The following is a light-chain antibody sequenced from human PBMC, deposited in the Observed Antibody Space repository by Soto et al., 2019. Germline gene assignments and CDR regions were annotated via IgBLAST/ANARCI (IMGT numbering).Light chain of an antibody. CDR2: AVS. CDR3: CSFAGSYTFWV. V-gene: IGLV2-11*01. J-gene: IGLJ3*02. CDR1: SSDVGDYNY. Sequence: QSALTQPRSVSGSPGQSVTISCTGTSSDVGDYNYVSWYQQYPGKAPKLVIYAVSKRPSGVPDRFSGSKSGNTASLTISGLQAEDEADYYCCSFAGSYTFWVFGGGTQLTVL.